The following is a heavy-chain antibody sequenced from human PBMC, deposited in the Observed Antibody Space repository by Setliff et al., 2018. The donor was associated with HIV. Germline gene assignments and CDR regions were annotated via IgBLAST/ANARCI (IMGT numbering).Heavy chain of an antibody. CDR1: GGSFSEYY. D-gene: IGHD3-16*02. V-gene: IGHV4-34*01. CDR2: INHSGST. J-gene: IGHJ6*03. CDR3: ARGYPVSYYYYMDV. Sequence: SETLSLTCAVYGGSFSEYYWSWIRQSPGKGLEWIGEINHSGSTHYNPPLKSRATISVDTSKNQFSLKLSSVTAADTAVYYCARGYPVSYYYYMDVRGKGTTVTVSS.